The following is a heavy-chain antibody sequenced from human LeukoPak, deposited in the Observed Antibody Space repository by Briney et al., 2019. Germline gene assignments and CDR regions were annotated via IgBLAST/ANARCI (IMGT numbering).Heavy chain of an antibody. CDR3: AKDLSTGIQRTYFDY. D-gene: IGHD3-10*01. CDR1: GFIVSSNY. Sequence: PGGSLRLSCAASGFIVSSNYMSWVRQAPGKGLEWVSAISGSGTSTYYADSVKGRFTISRDNSKSTLYLQMNSLRAEDTAVYYCAKDLSTGIQRTYFDYWGQGTLVTVSS. J-gene: IGHJ4*02. CDR2: ISGSGTST. V-gene: IGHV3-23*01.